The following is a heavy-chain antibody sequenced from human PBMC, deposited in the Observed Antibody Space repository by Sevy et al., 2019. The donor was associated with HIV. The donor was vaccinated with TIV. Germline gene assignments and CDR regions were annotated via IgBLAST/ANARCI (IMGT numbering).Heavy chain of an antibody. J-gene: IGHJ4*02. V-gene: IGHV3-9*01. D-gene: IGHD3-16*01. CDR2: ISWNSGDV. CDR1: GFTLEDYA. Sequence: GGSLRLSCAASGFTLEDYAMNWVRQAPGKGLEWVSGISWNSGDVGYADSVKGRFTISRDNAKNSLYLQMNSLRDEDTALYYCAKDSGQRVTFFDYWGQGTPVTVSS. CDR3: AKDSGQRVTFFDY.